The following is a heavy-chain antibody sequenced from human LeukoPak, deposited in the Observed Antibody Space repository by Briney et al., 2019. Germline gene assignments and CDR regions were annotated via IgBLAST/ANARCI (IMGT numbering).Heavy chain of an antibody. Sequence: GASVTVSCKASGYSFTNYYIHWVRQAPGQGLEWMGIVNPSGGSTTYAQEFQGRVTMTRDTSTSTVYMDLSSLRSEDTAVYYCAGGGDPDYFDYWGQGTLVTVSS. J-gene: IGHJ4*02. CDR2: VNPSGGST. D-gene: IGHD3-10*01. CDR3: AGGGDPDYFDY. CDR1: GYSFTNYY. V-gene: IGHV1-46*01.